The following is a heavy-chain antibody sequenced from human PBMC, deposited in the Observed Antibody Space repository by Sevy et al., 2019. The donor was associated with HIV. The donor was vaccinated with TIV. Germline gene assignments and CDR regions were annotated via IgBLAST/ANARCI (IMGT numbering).Heavy chain of an antibody. CDR3: TNTYYYDSSGYYKRGWFDP. D-gene: IGHD3-22*01. J-gene: IGHJ5*02. CDR1: GFTFSNAW. CDR2: IKSKTDGGTT. Sequence: GGSLRLSCAASGFTFSNAWMIWVRQAPGKGLEWVGRIKSKTDGGTTDYAAPVKGRFTISRDDSKNTLYLQMNSLKTEDTAVYYCTNTYYYDSSGYYKRGWFDPWGQGTLVTVSS. V-gene: IGHV3-15*01.